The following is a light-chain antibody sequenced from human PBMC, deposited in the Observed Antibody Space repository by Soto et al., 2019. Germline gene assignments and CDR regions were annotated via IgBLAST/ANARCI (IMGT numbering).Light chain of an antibody. CDR2: GYT. V-gene: IGLV1-40*01. CDR1: SSNIGAGYD. J-gene: IGLJ1*01. CDR3: QSYDSSLSGYV. Sequence: QSALTQPPSVSGAPGQRVTISCTGSSSNIGAGYDVHWYQQLPGTAPKLLIFGYTSRPSGVPDRFSGSKSGTSASLAITGLQAEDEADYYCQSYDSSLSGYVFGTGTKLTVL.